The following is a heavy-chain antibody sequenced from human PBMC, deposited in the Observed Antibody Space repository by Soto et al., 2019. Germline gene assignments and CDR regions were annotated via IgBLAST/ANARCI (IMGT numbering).Heavy chain of an antibody. V-gene: IGHV1-69*13. J-gene: IGHJ6*02. D-gene: IGHD3-3*01. Sequence: SVKVSCKASGGTFSSYAISWVRQAPGQGLEWMGGIIPIFGTANYAQKFQGRVTITADESTSTAYMELSSLRSEDTAAYYCATRLLEWLFRKPNYYYYYGMDVWGQGTTVTVSS. CDR3: ATRLLEWLFRKPNYYYYYGMDV. CDR2: IIPIFGTA. CDR1: GGTFSSYA.